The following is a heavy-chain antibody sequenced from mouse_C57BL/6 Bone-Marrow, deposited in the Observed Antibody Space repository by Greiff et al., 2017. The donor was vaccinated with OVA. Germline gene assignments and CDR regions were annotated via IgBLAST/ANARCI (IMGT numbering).Heavy chain of an antibody. CDR3: ARVGWLLDY. CDR2: IDPSDSYT. J-gene: IGHJ2*01. V-gene: IGHV1-59*01. Sequence: VQLQQPGAELVRPGTSVKLSCKASGYTFTSYWMHWVKQRPGQGLEWIGVIDPSDSYTNYNQKFTGKATLTVDTSSSTAYMQLSSLTSEDSAVYYCARVGWLLDYWGQGTTLTVSS. D-gene: IGHD2-2*01. CDR1: GYTFTSYW.